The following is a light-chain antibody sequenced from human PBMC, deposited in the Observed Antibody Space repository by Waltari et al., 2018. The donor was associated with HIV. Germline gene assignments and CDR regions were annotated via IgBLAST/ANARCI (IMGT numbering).Light chain of an antibody. V-gene: IGKV2-30*01. J-gene: IGKJ1*01. CDR2: NMS. CDR3: MQVTHWPWT. CDR1: QSLVYSDGTTY. Sequence: DVVLTQTPLSLTVTLGQPASISCRSSQSLVYSDGTTYLIWLQQKPGQSPRRLIYNMSKRDSGVPDTFSGSGAGTNFTLTISRVEADDVGLYYCMQVTHWPWTFGQGTKVEI.